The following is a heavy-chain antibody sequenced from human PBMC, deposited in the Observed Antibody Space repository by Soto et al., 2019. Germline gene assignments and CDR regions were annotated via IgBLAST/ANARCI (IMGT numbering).Heavy chain of an antibody. CDR3: ACTRQDYGDRAYDY. D-gene: IGHD2-21*02. Sequence: GGSLKIYCQGSGYTFTTYWITWVRHMPGRGLEWMGRIDPSDSYTNYSPSFQGHVTNSADKSTNTAYLEWRSLKASDSAIYYCACTRQDYGDRAYDYWGQGTLVTVSS. CDR2: IDPSDSYT. CDR1: GYTFTTYW. V-gene: IGHV5-10-1*01. J-gene: IGHJ4*02.